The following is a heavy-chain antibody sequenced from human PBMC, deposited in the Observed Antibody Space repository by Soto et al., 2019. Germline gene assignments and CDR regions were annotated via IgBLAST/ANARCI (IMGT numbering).Heavy chain of an antibody. CDR3: VKDRDSNSWPSRDV. J-gene: IGHJ6*02. V-gene: IGHV1-18*01. D-gene: IGHD3-22*01. CDR1: GYTFTRNG. Sequence: QVHLVQSGAEVKKPGASVNVSCKTSGYTFTRNGISWVRQAPGQGLEWMGWISPNSGNIKYAQKLQGRVIMTTDTPASTAYMELRSLRSDATAVYYCVKDRDSNSWPSRDVWGPGTTVTVSS. CDR2: ISPNSGNI.